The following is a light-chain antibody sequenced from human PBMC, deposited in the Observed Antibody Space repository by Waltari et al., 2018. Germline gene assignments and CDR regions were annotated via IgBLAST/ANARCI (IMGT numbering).Light chain of an antibody. CDR1: SSDVGSYSL. CDR2: EDT. CDR3: CSYTLTNTWL. Sequence: QSALTQPASVSGSPGQPITISCTGTSSDVGSYSLVSWYRQHPGEAPGVILFEDTKRPAGGSNRFSGSKSGNAASLTISGLQAEDEADYYGCSYTLTNTWLFGGGTKLTVL. V-gene: IGLV2-23*01. J-gene: IGLJ3*02.